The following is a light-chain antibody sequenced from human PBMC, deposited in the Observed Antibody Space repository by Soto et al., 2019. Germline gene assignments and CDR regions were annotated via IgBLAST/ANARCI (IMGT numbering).Light chain of an antibody. CDR1: QSVSTY. J-gene: IGKJ1*01. Sequence: TQSPSSLSASVGDRVTITCRASQSVSTYLSWYQQKHGQAPRLLIYEASRRATGIPDRFSGSGYGTDFSLTISRLETEDFAVYYCQHYDSLRWTFGLGTKVDIK. V-gene: IGKV3-20*01. CDR2: EAS. CDR3: QHYDSLRWT.